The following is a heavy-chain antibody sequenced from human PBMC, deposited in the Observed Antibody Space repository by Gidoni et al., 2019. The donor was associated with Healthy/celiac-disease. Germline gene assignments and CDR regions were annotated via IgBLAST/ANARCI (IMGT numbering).Heavy chain of an antibody. CDR3: ARFTRSAAFDI. Sequence: QITLKESGPTLVKPTQTLTLTCTFSGFSLSTSGVGVGWIRQPPGKALEWLALIYWNDDKRYSPSLKSRLTITKDTSKNQVVLTMTNMDPVDTATYYCARFTRSAAFDIWGQGTMVTVSS. V-gene: IGHV2-5*01. CDR2: IYWNDDK. CDR1: GFSLSTSGVG. J-gene: IGHJ3*02.